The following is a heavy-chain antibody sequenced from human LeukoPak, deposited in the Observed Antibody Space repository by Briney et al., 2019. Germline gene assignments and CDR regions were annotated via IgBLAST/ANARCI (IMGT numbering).Heavy chain of an antibody. CDR2: DSNSGNI. D-gene: IGHD7-27*01. Sequence: SETLSLTCTVSGSSISSHFWGWVRQPPGEGLEWIGYDSNSGNINYNPALKSRVTISVDTSERQFSLKLSSVSAADTAVYYCARDNWGSLDYWGQGILVTVSS. J-gene: IGHJ4*02. V-gene: IGHV4-59*11. CDR3: ARDNWGSLDY. CDR1: GSSISSHF.